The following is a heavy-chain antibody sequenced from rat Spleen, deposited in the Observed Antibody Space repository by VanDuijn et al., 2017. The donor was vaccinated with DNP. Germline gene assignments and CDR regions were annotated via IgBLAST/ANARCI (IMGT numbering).Heavy chain of an antibody. D-gene: IGHD1-12*02. V-gene: IGHV5-58*01. CDR1: GFTFRNFW. CDR3: ANFNSYDGTF. Sequence: EVQLVETGGGLVQPGRSLKLSCAASGFTFRNFWMYWVRQAPKKGLEWVATISIGGGGTYYPDSVKGRFTISRDNADNTVYLQMNSLRSEDTATYYCANFNSYDGTFWGQGVMVTVSS. CDR2: ISIGGGGT. J-gene: IGHJ2*01.